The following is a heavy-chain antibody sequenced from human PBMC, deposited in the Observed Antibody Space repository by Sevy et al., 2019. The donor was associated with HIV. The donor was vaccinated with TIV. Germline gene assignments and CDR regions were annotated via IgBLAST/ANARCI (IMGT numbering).Heavy chain of an antibody. D-gene: IGHD6-19*01. CDR2: ISSSSSYT. V-gene: IGHV3-11*06. CDR3: ARDSGYSSGWYIRLYGMDV. Sequence: GGSLGLSCAASGFTFSDYYMSWIRQAPGKGLEWVSYISSSSSYTNYADSVKGRFTISRDNAKNSLYLQMNSLRVEDTAVYYCARDSGYSSGWYIRLYGMDVWGQGTTVTVSS. J-gene: IGHJ6*02. CDR1: GFTFSDYY.